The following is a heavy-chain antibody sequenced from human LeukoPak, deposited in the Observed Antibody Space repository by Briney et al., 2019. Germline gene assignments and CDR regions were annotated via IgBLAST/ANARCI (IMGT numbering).Heavy chain of an antibody. Sequence: ESGPTLVKPTQTLTLTCTFSGLSLSTSGVGVGWIRQPPGKALEWLALIYWDDDKRYSPSLKSRLTITKDTSKNQAVLTMTNMDPVDTATYYCAHSGGYSSGWYGPPQNWFDPWGQGTLVTVSS. D-gene: IGHD6-19*01. CDR3: AHSGGYSSGWYGPPQNWFDP. CDR2: IYWDDDK. J-gene: IGHJ5*02. V-gene: IGHV2-5*02. CDR1: GLSLSTSGVG.